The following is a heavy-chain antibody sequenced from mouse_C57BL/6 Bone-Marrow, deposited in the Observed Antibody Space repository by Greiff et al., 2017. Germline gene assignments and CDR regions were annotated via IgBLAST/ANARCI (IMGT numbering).Heavy chain of an antibody. J-gene: IGHJ2*01. CDR3: ASPYY. CDR1: GFTFSDYY. CDR2: ISNGGGST. V-gene: IGHV5-12*01. Sequence: EVKLVESGGGLVQPGGSLKLSCAASGFTFSDYYMYWVRQTPEKRLEWVAYISNGGGSTYYPDTVKGRFTISRDKAKNTLYLQMGGVKSEDTAMYYCASPYYWGQGTTLTVSS.